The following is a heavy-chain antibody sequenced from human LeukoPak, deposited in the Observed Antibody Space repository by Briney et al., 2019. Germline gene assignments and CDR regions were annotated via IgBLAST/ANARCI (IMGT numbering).Heavy chain of an antibody. Sequence: SETLSLTCTVSGGSISSYYWSWIRQPPGKGLEWIGYIYYSGSTNYNPSLKSRVTISVDTSKNQFSLKLSSVTAADTAVYYCASQKTRGQRLYGDYGSPFDYWGQGTLVTVSS. V-gene: IGHV4-59*08. CDR3: ASQKTRGQRLYGDYGSPFDY. D-gene: IGHD4-17*01. CDR2: IYYSGST. CDR1: GGSISSYY. J-gene: IGHJ4*02.